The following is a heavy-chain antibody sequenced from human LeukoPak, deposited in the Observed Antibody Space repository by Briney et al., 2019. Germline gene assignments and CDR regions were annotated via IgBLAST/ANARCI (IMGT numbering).Heavy chain of an antibody. J-gene: IGHJ6*03. CDR1: GDSMSSDY. CDR2: ISYTGSA. Sequence: PSETLSLTCSVSGDSMSSDYWSWIRQPPGRELEWIGYISYTGSAKYNPSLGSRVTISVDTSNNHFSLNLFSVTAADTAVYYCARTYYYMDIWGKGTTVTVSS. CDR3: ARTYYYMDI. V-gene: IGHV4-59*01.